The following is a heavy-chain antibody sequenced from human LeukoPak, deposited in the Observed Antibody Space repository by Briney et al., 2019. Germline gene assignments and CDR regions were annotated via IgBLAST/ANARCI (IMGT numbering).Heavy chain of an antibody. D-gene: IGHD2-8*01. Sequence: PGGSLRLSCAASGFTFSSHSMNWVRQPPGKGLEWVSYISYTSSNKYYADSVKGRFTISRDNAKSSLYLQMNSLRDEDTAVYYCARAKRGLTDYWGQGTLVTVSS. V-gene: IGHV3-48*02. CDR1: GFTFSSHS. CDR2: ISYTSSNK. J-gene: IGHJ4*02. CDR3: ARAKRGLTDY.